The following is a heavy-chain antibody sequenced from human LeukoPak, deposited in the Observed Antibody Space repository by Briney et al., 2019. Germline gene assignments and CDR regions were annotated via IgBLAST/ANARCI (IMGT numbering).Heavy chain of an antibody. J-gene: IGHJ4*02. CDR2: INPSGGST. Sequence: AAGKVSCKASGYTFTIYYMHWGRQGPGQGLEWMGIINPSGGSTSYAQKFQGRVTMTRDTSTSTVYMELSSLRSEDTAVYCCARDQGSGTGFDYWGQGTLVTVSS. V-gene: IGHV1-46*01. CDR3: ARDQGSGTGFDY. D-gene: IGHD1-26*01. CDR1: GYTFTIYY.